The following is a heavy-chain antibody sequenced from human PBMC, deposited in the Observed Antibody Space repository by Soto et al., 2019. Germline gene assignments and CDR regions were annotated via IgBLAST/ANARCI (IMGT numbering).Heavy chain of an antibody. CDR2: IYYSGST. D-gene: IGHD5-18*01. CDR1: GGSISSGGYF. Sequence: SETLSLTCTVSGGSISSGGYFWSWIRQHPGKGLEWIGYIYYSGSTYYNPSLKSRVSISVDTSKNQFSLKLTSVTAADTALYYCARGGRGYSYGDFHYWGQGTLVTVSS. V-gene: IGHV4-31*03. J-gene: IGHJ4*02. CDR3: ARGGRGYSYGDFHY.